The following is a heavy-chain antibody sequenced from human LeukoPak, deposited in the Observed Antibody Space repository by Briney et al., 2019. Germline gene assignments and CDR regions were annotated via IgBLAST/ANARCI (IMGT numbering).Heavy chain of an antibody. J-gene: IGHJ4*02. Sequence: GGSLRLSCAASGFTFSTYWMTWVRQAPGKGLEWVANIKEDGSEKYYADSVKGRFITSRDNAKNLLYLQMNSLRDEDTAMYYCARDSETPYYDFWSGTPPHYDYWGQGTLVTVSS. D-gene: IGHD3-3*01. CDR1: GFTFSTYW. CDR3: ARDSETPYYDFWSGTPPHYDY. V-gene: IGHV3-7*01. CDR2: IKEDGSEK.